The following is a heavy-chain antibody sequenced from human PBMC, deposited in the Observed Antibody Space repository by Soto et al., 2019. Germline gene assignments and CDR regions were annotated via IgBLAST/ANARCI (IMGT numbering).Heavy chain of an antibody. CDR2: ISYDGSNK. CDR1: GFTFSSYG. Sequence: GGSLRLSCAASGFTFSSYGMHWVRQAPGKGLEWVAVISYDGSNKYYADSVKGRFTISRDNSKNRLYLQMNSLGAEDTAVYYCAKSGIYYYDSSGYSAPSYNWFDPWGQGTLVTVSS. D-gene: IGHD3-22*01. V-gene: IGHV3-30*18. CDR3: AKSGIYYYDSSGYSAPSYNWFDP. J-gene: IGHJ5*02.